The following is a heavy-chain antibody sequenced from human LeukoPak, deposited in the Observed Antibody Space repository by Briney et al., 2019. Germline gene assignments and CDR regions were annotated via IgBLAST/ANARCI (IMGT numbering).Heavy chain of an antibody. CDR1: GFTFSSYA. CDR2: ISGSGGST. J-gene: IGHJ4*02. D-gene: IGHD2-2*01. Sequence: GGSLRLSCAASGFTFSSYAMSWVRQAPGKGLEGVSAISGSGGSTYYADSVKGRFTISRDNSKSTLYLQMISLRAEDTAVYYCAKDMTCSSTSCYWFRPFDYWGQGTLVTVSS. CDR3: AKDMTCSSTSCYWFRPFDY. V-gene: IGHV3-23*01.